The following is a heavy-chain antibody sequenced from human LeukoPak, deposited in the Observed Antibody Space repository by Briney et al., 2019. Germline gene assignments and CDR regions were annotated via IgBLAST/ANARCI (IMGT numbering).Heavy chain of an antibody. Sequence: PGGSLRLSCAASGFTFSSYSMNWVRQAPGKGLEWVSSISSSSSYIYYADSVKGRFTISRDNARNSLYLQMNSLRAEGTAVYYCARDDRITMVRGVPGLDAFDIWGQGTMVTVSS. CDR2: ISSSSSYI. CDR3: ARDDRITMVRGVPGLDAFDI. D-gene: IGHD3-10*01. V-gene: IGHV3-21*01. J-gene: IGHJ3*02. CDR1: GFTFSSYS.